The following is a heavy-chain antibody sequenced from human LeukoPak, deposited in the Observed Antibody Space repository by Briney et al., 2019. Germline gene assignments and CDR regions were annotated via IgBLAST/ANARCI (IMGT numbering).Heavy chain of an antibody. D-gene: IGHD2-2*01. J-gene: IGHJ6*03. CDR2: INPNSGGT. V-gene: IGHV1-2*02. CDR1: GYTFTAYY. Sequence: ASVKVSCKASGYTFTAYYMHWVRQAPGQGLEWMGWINPNSGGTNYAQKFQGRVTMTRDTSISTAYMELSRLRSDDTAVYYCARDRPLIVVVSAMDVWGKGTTVTVSS. CDR3: ARDRPLIVVVSAMDV.